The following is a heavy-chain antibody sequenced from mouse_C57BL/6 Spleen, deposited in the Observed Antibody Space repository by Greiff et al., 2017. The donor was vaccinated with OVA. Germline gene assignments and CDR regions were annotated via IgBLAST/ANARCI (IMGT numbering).Heavy chain of an antibody. J-gene: IGHJ2*01. Sequence: QVQLQQPGAELVKPGASVKISCKASGYAFSSSWMNWVKQRPGKGLEWIGRIYPGDGDTNYNGKFKGKATLTADKSSSTAYMQLSSLTSEDSAVYFCARKGTFDYWGQGTTLTVSS. CDR1: GYAFSSSW. D-gene: IGHD3-3*01. CDR2: IYPGDGDT. CDR3: ARKGTFDY. V-gene: IGHV1-82*01.